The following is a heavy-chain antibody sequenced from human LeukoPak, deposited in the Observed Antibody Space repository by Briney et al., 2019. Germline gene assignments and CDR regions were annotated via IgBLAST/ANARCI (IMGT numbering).Heavy chain of an antibody. CDR3: AKDVGRDYFDTTGPFDY. D-gene: IGHD3-22*01. V-gene: IGHV3-23*01. J-gene: IGHJ4*02. Sequence: GGSLRLSYAVSGFTFSSYAMTWVRQVPGKGLEWVSAISASGDNTYYAHSVKGRFIISRDNSKSTLYLQMNTLRVEDTALYYCAKDVGRDYFDTTGPFDYWGQGTLVTVSS. CDR1: GFTFSSYA. CDR2: ISASGDNT.